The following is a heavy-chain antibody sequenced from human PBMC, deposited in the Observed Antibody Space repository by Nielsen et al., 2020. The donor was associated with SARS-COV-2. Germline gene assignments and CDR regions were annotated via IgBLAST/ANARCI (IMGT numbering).Heavy chain of an antibody. Sequence: ASVKVSCKASGYTFTGYYMHWVRQAPGQGLEWMGRINPNSGGTNYAQKFQGRVTMTRDTSISTAYMELSRLRSDDTAVYYCARVLAGRSGWSAWRIDYWGQGTLVTVSS. CDR3: ARVLAGRSGWSAWRIDY. CDR2: INPNSGGT. V-gene: IGHV1-2*06. J-gene: IGHJ4*02. CDR1: GYTFTGYY. D-gene: IGHD6-19*01.